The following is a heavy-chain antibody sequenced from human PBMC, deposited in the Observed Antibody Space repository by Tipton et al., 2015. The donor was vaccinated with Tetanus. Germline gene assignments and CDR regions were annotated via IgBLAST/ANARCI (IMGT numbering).Heavy chain of an antibody. V-gene: IGHV3-74*01. D-gene: IGHD3-16*01. CDR1: GFTFSRYW. CDR3: AIRWGSAFDY. CDR2: INGDGSST. J-gene: IGHJ4*02. Sequence: SLRFSCAASGFTFSRYWMHWVRHAPGKGLVWVSRINGDGSSTSYAESVKGRFTISRDNAENTLFLQMDSLRAEDTAVYYCAIRWGSAFDYWGQGILVTVSS.